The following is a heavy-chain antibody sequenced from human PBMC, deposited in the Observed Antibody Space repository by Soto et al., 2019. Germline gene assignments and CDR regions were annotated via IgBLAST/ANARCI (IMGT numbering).Heavy chain of an antibody. D-gene: IGHD1-26*01. CDR1: GFSFSNHN. CDR3: ARSGNYRLDC. CDR2: ISTSGSSI. J-gene: IGHJ4*02. V-gene: IGHV3-48*01. Sequence: EVQLVESGGGLVQPGGSLRLSCAASGFSFSNHNMNWVPQAPGKGVEWISYISTSGSSIYYADSVKGRFTISRDNAKNSLYLQMNSLRAEDTAVYYCARSGNYRLDCWGQGTLVTVSS.